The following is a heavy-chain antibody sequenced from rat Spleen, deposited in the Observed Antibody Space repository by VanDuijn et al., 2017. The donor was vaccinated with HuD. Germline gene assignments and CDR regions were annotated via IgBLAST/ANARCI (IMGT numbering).Heavy chain of an antibody. J-gene: IGHJ1*01. Sequence: EVQLVESDGGLVQPGRSLKLSCSASGFTFSDYYMAWVRQAPTKGLEWVATISYDGNNTYYRDSVKGRFTISRDSAKSTLYLQMDSLRSEDTATYYCTTLSLFWGPGTMVTVSS. CDR3: TTLSLF. CDR2: ISYDGNNT. CDR1: GFTFSDYY. V-gene: IGHV5-29*01.